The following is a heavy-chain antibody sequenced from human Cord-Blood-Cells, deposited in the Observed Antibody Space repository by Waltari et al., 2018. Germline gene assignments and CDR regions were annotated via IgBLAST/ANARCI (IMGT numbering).Heavy chain of an antibody. CDR1: GGTFSSYA. Sequence: QVQLVQSGAEVKKPGSSVKVSCKASGGTFSSYAISWVRQAPGHGLEWMGGIVPIFGTANCAQKFQGRVTTTADKSTSTAYMERSSLRAEDTAVYYCAGDYLLSGAPGSGRYYYWGQGTLVTVSS. CDR2: IVPIFGTA. V-gene: IGHV1-69*06. D-gene: IGHD3-10*01. J-gene: IGHJ4*02. CDR3: AGDYLLSGAPGSGRYYY.